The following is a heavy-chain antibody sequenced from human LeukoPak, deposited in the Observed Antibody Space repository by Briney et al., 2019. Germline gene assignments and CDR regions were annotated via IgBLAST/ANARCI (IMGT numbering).Heavy chain of an antibody. J-gene: IGHJ4*02. CDR3: ARAAVAPLWFGEFV. Sequence: SETLSLTCTVSGGSISSYYWSWIRQPAGKGLEWIGRIYPSGTTNYNPSLRSRVTMSIDTSKNQFSLKLSSVTAADTAVYYCARAAVAPLWFGEFVWGQGTLVTVSS. CDR2: IYPSGTT. D-gene: IGHD3-10*01. V-gene: IGHV4-4*07. CDR1: GGSISSYY.